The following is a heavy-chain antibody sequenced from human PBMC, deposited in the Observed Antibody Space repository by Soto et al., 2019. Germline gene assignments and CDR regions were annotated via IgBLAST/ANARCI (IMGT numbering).Heavy chain of an antibody. D-gene: IGHD3-10*01. V-gene: IGHV1-8*01. CDR1: GYTFTRYD. J-gene: IGHJ6*02. Sequence: ASVKVSCKASGYTFTRYDIDWVRQATGQGLEWMGWMRPNMGNTGYAQKFQVRVTMTRNTSINTSYRDLSSLRSEDTALYYCSRGLGGPMVRGVMKKGGAYYYYGMDVWGQGTTVTVS. CDR2: MRPNMGNT. CDR3: SRGLGGPMVRGVMKKGGAYYYYGMDV.